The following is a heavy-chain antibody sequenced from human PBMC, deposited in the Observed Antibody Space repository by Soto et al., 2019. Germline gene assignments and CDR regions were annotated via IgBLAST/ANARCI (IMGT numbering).Heavy chain of an antibody. J-gene: IGHJ6*02. V-gene: IGHV1-69*01. CDR3: ARGPRQLASYYYYYGMDV. CDR2: IIPTFGPP. Sequence: QVQLVQSGAEVKKPGSSVKVSCKASGGTFSAYTISWVRQAPGQGLEWMGGIIPTFGPPKYARNFQDRVTITADESTNIVYMKLSSLRSDDTALYYCARGPRQLASYYYYYGMDVWGQGTTVTVSS. D-gene: IGHD6-6*01. CDR1: GGTFSAYT.